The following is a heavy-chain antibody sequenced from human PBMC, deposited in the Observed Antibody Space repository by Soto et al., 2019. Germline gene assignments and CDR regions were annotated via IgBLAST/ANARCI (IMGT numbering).Heavy chain of an antibody. J-gene: IGHJ4*02. CDR1: GFTFSSYA. V-gene: IGHV3-30-3*01. D-gene: IGHD5-18*01. CDR3: ARVVGEKLVKEIGYSYGSFDY. CDR2: ISYDGSNK. Sequence: GGSLRLSCAASGFTFSSYAMHWVRQAPGKGLEWVAVISYDGSNKYYADSVKGRFTISRDNSKNTLYLQMNSLRAEDTAVYYCARVVGEKLVKEIGYSYGSFDYWGQATLVTVS.